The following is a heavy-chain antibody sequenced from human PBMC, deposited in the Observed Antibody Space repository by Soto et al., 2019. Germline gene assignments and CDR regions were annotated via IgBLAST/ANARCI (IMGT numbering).Heavy chain of an antibody. Sequence: SETLSLTCDVSSGSITTSVLWTWVRQFPGKGLEWVGEIAHDGHTNYNPSLSGRVTMSVDLSNSQFSLNVASVTAADTAVYFCVGGRDYDYWGQGTLVTVSS. D-gene: IGHD1-26*01. J-gene: IGHJ4*02. CDR2: IAHDGHT. CDR1: SGSITTSVL. V-gene: IGHV4-4*02. CDR3: VGGRDYDY.